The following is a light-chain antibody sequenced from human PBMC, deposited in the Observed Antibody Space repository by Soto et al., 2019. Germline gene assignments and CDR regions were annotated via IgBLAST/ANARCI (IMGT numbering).Light chain of an antibody. CDR1: ISDLAGYNY. Sequence: QSVLAQPASVSGSLGQSITISCTGTISDLAGYNYVSWYQQHPGKAPRLVIYEVTNRPSGVSNRFSGSKSGNTASLTISGLQAEDEADYYCSSYTSSSTLRAFGTGTKVTVL. J-gene: IGLJ1*01. CDR2: EVT. V-gene: IGLV2-14*01. CDR3: SSYTSSSTLRA.